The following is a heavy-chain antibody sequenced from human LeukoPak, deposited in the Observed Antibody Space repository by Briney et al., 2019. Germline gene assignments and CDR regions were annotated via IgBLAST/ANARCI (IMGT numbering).Heavy chain of an antibody. Sequence: GGSLRLSCAASGFTFSSYNMNWVRQAPGKGLEWVSYISTSSSTIYYADSVKGRFTISRDNAKNSLYLQMNSLRAEDTAVYYCARAGDDYVWGSYRPFDYWGQGTLVTVSS. V-gene: IGHV3-48*01. D-gene: IGHD3-16*02. CDR1: GFTFSSYN. CDR3: ARAGDDYVWGSYRPFDY. CDR2: ISTSSSTI. J-gene: IGHJ4*02.